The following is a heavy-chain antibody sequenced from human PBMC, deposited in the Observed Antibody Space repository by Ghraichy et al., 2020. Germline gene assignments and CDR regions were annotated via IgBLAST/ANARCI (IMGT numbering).Heavy chain of an antibody. CDR3: TFEYRSSSVGGGAPPGNYYYYGMDV. CDR2: IKSKTDGGTT. Sequence: GGSLRLSCAASGFTFSNAWMNWVRQAPGKGLEWVGRIKSKTDGGTTDYAAPVKGRFTISRDDSKNTLYLQMNSLKTEDTAVYYCTFEYRSSSVGGGAPPGNYYYYGMDVWGQGTTVTVSS. J-gene: IGHJ6*02. CDR1: GFTFSNAW. V-gene: IGHV3-15*07. D-gene: IGHD6-6*01.